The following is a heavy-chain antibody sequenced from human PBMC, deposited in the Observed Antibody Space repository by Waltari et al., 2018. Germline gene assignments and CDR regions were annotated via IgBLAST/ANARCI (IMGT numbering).Heavy chain of an antibody. V-gene: IGHV4-38-2*01. CDR1: GYLINSGYY. CDR3: VRNGLGYCTSSTCYKNDD. Sequence: QVQLQESGPGLVRPSETLSLTCAVSGYLINSGYYWGWVRQTPGKGLQWNGTIYHGGDKYYNPSLERRVTMSLDTSKNQFFLKLTSVTAEDTAMYYCVRNGLGYCTSSTCYKNDDWGQGTLVTVSS. D-gene: IGHD2-2*01. CDR2: IYHGGDK. J-gene: IGHJ1*01.